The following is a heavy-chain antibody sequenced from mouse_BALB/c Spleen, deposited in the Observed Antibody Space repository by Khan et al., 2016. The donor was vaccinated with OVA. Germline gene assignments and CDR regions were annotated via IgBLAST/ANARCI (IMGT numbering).Heavy chain of an antibody. CDR1: GFTFSTYG. D-gene: IGHD1-1*01. V-gene: IGHV5-6*01. J-gene: IGHJ3*01. Sequence: EVELVESGGDLVKPGGSLKLSCAASGFTFSTYGMSWVRQTADRRLEWVATVSTGGSYTYYPDSVKGRFTISRDNAKNTLYLQMNSLKSEDTAMFYCTRLAYYYDSEGFDYWGQGTLVTVSA. CDR2: VSTGGSYT. CDR3: TRLAYYYDSEGFDY.